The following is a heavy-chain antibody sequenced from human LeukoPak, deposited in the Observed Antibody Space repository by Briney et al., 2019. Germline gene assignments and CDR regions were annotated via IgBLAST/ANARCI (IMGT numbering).Heavy chain of an antibody. V-gene: IGHV4-39*01. CDR3: ASSIYDYVWGFDY. Sequence: SETLSLTCNVSGVSISSSSYYWGWIRQPPGKGLEWIGTIYYSGINYYSPSLKSRVTISVDTFKNQFSLKLSSVTAADTAVYYCASSIYDYVWGFDYWGQGTLVTVSS. CDR2: IYYSGIN. D-gene: IGHD3-16*01. CDR1: GVSISSSSYY. J-gene: IGHJ4*02.